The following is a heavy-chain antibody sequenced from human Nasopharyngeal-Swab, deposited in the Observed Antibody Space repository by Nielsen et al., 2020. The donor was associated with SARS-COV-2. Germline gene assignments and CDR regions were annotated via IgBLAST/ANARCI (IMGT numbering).Heavy chain of an antibody. D-gene: IGHD3-22*01. J-gene: IGHJ4*02. V-gene: IGHV3-11*01. CDR3: ARSRSYYDSSGFPVGY. Sequence: GGALRLSCAASGFTFSDYYMSWIRQAPGKGLEWVSYISSSGSTIYYADSVKGRFTISRDNAKNSLYLQMNSLRAEDTAVYYCARSRSYYDSSGFPVGYWGQGTLVTVSS. CDR1: GFTFSDYY. CDR2: ISSSGSTI.